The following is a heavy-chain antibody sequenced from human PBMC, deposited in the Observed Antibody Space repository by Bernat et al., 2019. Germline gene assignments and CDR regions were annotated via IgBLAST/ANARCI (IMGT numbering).Heavy chain of an antibody. Sequence: QVQLVESGGGVVQPGRSLRLSCAASGFTFSSYGMHWVRQAPGKGLEWVAVISYDGSNKYYADSVKGRFTISRDNSKNTLYLKMNSLRAEDTAVYYCAKSRGKQWLKDAFDIWGQGTMVTVSS. D-gene: IGHD6-19*01. J-gene: IGHJ3*02. CDR1: GFTFSSYG. V-gene: IGHV3-30*18. CDR2: ISYDGSNK. CDR3: AKSRGKQWLKDAFDI.